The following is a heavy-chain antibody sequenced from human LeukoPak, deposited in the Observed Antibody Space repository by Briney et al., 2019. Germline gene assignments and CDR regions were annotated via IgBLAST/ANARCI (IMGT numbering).Heavy chain of an antibody. J-gene: IGHJ3*02. Sequence: SQTLSLTCAISGDSVSSNSVTWNWIRQSPSRGLEWLGRTYYRSTWYNDYAVSVRGRITVNPDTSKNQFSLQLNSVTPEDTAVYYCARGPPGDAFDIWGQGTMVTVSS. CDR2: TYYRSTWYN. CDR1: GDSVSSNSVT. V-gene: IGHV6-1*01. CDR3: ARGPPGDAFDI. D-gene: IGHD7-27*01.